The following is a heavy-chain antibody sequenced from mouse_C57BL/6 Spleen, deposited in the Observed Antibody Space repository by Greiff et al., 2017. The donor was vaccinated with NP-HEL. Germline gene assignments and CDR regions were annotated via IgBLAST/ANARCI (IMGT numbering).Heavy chain of an antibody. J-gene: IGHJ3*01. CDR3: ARSGYYGHEAWFAY. Sequence: VQLQQSGAELVRPGTSVKVSCKASGYAFTNYLIEWVKQRPGQGLEWIGVINPGSGGTNYNEKFKGKATLTADKSSSTAYMQLSSLTSEDSAVYFCARSGYYGHEAWFAYWGQGTLVTVSA. CDR1: GYAFTNYL. V-gene: IGHV1-54*01. D-gene: IGHD1-1*02. CDR2: INPGSGGT.